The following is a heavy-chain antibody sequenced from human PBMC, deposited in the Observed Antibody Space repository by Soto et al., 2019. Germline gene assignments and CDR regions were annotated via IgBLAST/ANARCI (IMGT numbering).Heavy chain of an antibody. CDR2: VNHSGST. CDR1: GGSFSGYY. Sequence: QVQLQQWGAGLLKPSETLSLTCAVYGGSFSGYYWCWIRKPQGKGLERMGEVNHSGSTNYNPSLKRQVTISGDTLMNQFSLKLSSVTAADTSVYYCARRGFSSGWILAWVVVYYQHWGQGSLVAVS. V-gene: IGHV4-34*01. D-gene: IGHD6-19*01. CDR3: ARRGFSSGWILAWVVVYYQH. J-gene: IGHJ1*01.